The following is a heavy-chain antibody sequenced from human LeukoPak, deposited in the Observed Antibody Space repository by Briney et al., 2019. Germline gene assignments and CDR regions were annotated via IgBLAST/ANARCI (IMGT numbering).Heavy chain of an antibody. V-gene: IGHV3-53*01. CDR2: IYAGGTI. J-gene: IGHJ3*02. CDR3: ARAPGIRNAFVI. Sequence: GALRLSCAASGFTVSSNYMSWVRQAPGRGLEWVSIIYAGGTIYYADSVKGRFIISRDNSKNTLYLQMNSLRVEDTAVYYCARAPGIRNAFVIWGQGTMVTVSS. CDR1: GFTVSSNY. D-gene: IGHD2-15*01.